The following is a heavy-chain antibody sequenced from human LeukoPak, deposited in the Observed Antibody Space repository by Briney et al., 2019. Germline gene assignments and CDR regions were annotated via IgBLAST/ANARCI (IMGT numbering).Heavy chain of an antibody. J-gene: IGHJ4*02. Sequence: PGGSLRLSCTASGFTFGDYAMSWVRQAPGKGLEWVSGINWDGGSTGYADSVEGRFTISRDNAKNSLYLQMNSLRAEDTALYYCARSIYSNTAFDYWGQGTLVTVSS. V-gene: IGHV3-20*04. CDR1: GFTFGDYA. CDR2: INWDGGST. CDR3: ARSIYSNTAFDY. D-gene: IGHD4-11*01.